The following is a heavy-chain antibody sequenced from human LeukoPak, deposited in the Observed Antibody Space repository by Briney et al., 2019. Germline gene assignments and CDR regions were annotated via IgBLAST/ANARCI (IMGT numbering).Heavy chain of an antibody. CDR3: AREENIVAGYGEYYFDY. CDR2: TIPKFNTA. D-gene: IGHD5-12*01. Sequence: AASVKVSCKTSGGRFTSYAISWVRQAPRQGLEWMGGTIPKFNTANYAQRFQGRVTITTDESASTAYMELSSLRSDDAALYYCAREENIVAGYGEYYFDYWGQGTLVTVSS. V-gene: IGHV1-69*05. J-gene: IGHJ4*02. CDR1: GGRFTSYA.